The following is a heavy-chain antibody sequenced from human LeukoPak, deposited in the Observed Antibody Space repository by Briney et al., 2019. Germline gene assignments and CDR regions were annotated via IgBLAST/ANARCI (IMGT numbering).Heavy chain of an antibody. J-gene: IGHJ4*02. Sequence: GGSLRLSCAASGFTFSSYAMSCVRQAPGKGLGWVSAISGSGGSTYYADSVKGRFTISRDNSKNTLYLQMNSLRAEDTAVYHCAKPPSSSPYWGQGTLVTVSS. CDR2: ISGSGGST. V-gene: IGHV3-23*01. CDR3: AKPPSSSPY. D-gene: IGHD6-6*01. CDR1: GFTFSSYA.